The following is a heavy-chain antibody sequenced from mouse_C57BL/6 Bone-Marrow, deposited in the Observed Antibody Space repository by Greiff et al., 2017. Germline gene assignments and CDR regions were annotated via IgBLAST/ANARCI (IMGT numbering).Heavy chain of an antibody. CDR1: GYTFTSYW. D-gene: IGHD1-2*01. J-gene: IGHJ3*01. CDR3: PWDHGAWFAY. CDR2: IYPGSGST. Sequence: VQLQQSGAELVKPGASVKMSRKASGYTFTSYWITWVKQRPGQGLEWIGDIYPGSGSTNYNEKFKSKATLTVDTSSSTAYMQLIILTAEDSAVYYCPWDHGAWFAYGGQGNLVTVSA. V-gene: IGHV1-55*01.